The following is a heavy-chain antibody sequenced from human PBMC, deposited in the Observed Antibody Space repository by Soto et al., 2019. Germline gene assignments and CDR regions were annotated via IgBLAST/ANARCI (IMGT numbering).Heavy chain of an antibody. CDR3: ARGLHSLFDY. Sequence: ASVKVSCKASGYTFTSSAIHWVRQAPGQGLEWMGWINAGNGNIKHSQKFQHRVTITRDTSASTAYMQMTSLRAEDTAVYYCARGLHSLFDYWGQGTLVTVSS. V-gene: IGHV1-3*01. J-gene: IGHJ4*02. D-gene: IGHD2-21*01. CDR1: GYTFTSSA. CDR2: INAGNGNI.